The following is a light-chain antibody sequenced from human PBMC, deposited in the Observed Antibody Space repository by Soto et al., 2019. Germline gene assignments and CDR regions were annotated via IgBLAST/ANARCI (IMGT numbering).Light chain of an antibody. CDR2: AAS. CDR1: QSVSSN. Sequence: EIVMTQSPATLSVSPGERATLSCRASQSVSSNLAWYQQKPGQAPRLLIYAASSRATGIPARFSGSGSGTEFTLTISSLQSEDFAVYCCQQYNNWPRTFGQGTKV. J-gene: IGKJ1*01. CDR3: QQYNNWPRT. V-gene: IGKV3-15*01.